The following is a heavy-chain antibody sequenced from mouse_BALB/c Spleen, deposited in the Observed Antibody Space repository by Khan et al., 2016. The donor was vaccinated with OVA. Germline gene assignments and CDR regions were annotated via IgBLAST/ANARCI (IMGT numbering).Heavy chain of an antibody. CDR2: IYPGDGRA. V-gene: IGHV1S81*02. J-gene: IGHJ2*01. CDR3: ARTAYFGNYFAS. D-gene: IGHD2-10*01. CDR1: GYTFTNYW. Sequence: VQLQQSGAELVNPGTSVKLSCKASGYTFTNYWMHWVRQRPGQGLEWIGEIYPGDGRAVYNEKFKNKASLTVARSSTTAYMQLRSLPSEDSAVYYCARTAYFGNYFASWGQGTTLTVSS.